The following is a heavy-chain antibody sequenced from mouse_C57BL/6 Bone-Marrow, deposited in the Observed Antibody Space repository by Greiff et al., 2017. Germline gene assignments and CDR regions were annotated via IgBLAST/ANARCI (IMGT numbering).Heavy chain of an antibody. V-gene: IGHV1-55*01. CDR1: GYTFTSYW. J-gene: IGHJ4*01. CDR3: AREDSSGYLYYAMDY. D-gene: IGHD3-2*02. CDR2: IYPGRGST. Sequence: QVQLKQPGAELVKPGASVKMSCKASGYTFTSYWITWVKQRPGQGLEWIGDIYPGRGSTNYNEKFKSKATLTVDTYSSTAYMQLSRLTSEYSAVYYCAREDSSGYLYYAMDYWGQGTSVTVSS.